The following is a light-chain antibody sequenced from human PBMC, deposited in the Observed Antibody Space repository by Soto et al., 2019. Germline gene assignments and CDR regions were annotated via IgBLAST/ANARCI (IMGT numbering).Light chain of an antibody. CDR3: QQSYSTPYT. V-gene: IGKV1-39*01. J-gene: IGKJ2*01. CDR2: AAS. Sequence: DIQMTQSPSSLSASVGDRVTITCRASQSISSYLNWYQQKPGKAPKLLISAASSLQSGVPSRFSGSRSGTDFTLTISSLQPEDFATYYCQQSYSTPYTFGQGTKVDIK. CDR1: QSISSY.